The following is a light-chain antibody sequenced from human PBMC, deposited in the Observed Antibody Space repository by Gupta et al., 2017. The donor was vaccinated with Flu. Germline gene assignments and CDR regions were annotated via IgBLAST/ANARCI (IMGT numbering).Light chain of an antibody. CDR2: GAS. J-gene: IGKJ1*01. CDR3: QQYGSSRA. V-gene: IGKV3-20*01. Sequence: DIVLTQSPGTLCLSPGERATLSCTASQSVSSSYLAWYQQKPGPAPRLLIYGASSRATGIPDRFSGSGSGTDFTLTISRLEPEDFAVYYCQQYGSSRAFGQGTKVEIK. CDR1: QSVSSSY.